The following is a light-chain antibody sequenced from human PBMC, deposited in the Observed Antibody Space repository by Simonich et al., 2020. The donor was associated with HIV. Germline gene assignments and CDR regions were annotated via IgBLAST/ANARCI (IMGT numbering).Light chain of an antibody. V-gene: IGKV3-11*01. Sequence: EIVLTQSPATLSLSPGERGTLSCRASQSVSSYLAWYQQKPGQAPGLLIYDASNRATGSPARFSGSGSGTDFTLTISSLEAEDFAVYYCQQRSNWPPLTFGGGTRVEIK. CDR3: QQRSNWPPLT. CDR2: DAS. CDR1: QSVSSY. J-gene: IGKJ4*01.